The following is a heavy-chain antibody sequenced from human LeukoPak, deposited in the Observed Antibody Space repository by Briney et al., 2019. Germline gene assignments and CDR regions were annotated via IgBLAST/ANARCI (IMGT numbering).Heavy chain of an antibody. CDR3: AIAGTSDAFDI. D-gene: IGHD1-26*01. V-gene: IGHV1-46*01. Sequence: XXXXYMHXXRQAPGQGXEWMGIINPSGGSTSYAQKFQGRVTMTRDTSTSTVYMELSSLRSEDTAVYYCAIAGTSDAFDIWGQGTMVTVSS. J-gene: IGHJ3*02. CDR2: INPSGGST. CDR1: XXXXY.